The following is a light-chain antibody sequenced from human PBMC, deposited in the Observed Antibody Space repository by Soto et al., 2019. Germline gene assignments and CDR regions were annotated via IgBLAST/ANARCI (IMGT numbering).Light chain of an antibody. Sequence: DIPMTQSPSTLSASVGDRVTITCRASQSISSWLAWYQQKPGKAPKLLIYKASSLESGVPSRFSGSGSGTEFTLTISSLQPDYFATYYCQQYNSYLAWTFGQGTKVEIK. CDR3: QQYNSYLAWT. CDR2: KAS. V-gene: IGKV1-5*03. J-gene: IGKJ1*01. CDR1: QSISSW.